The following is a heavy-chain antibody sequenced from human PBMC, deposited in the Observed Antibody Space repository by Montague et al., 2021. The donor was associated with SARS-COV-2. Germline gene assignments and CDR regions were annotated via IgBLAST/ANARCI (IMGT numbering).Heavy chain of an antibody. CDR1: GFIFSDNY. Sequence: SLRISCAASGFIFSDNYMTWIRQAPGKGLEWVSHISGSGSKTYYAESVKGRFTISRDTANNSVYLQMKFLGAEDTAVYYCARDQGGYGTFDIWGQGTMVTVS. CDR3: ARDQGGYGTFDI. J-gene: IGHJ3*02. D-gene: IGHD5-12*01. CDR2: ISGSGSKT. V-gene: IGHV3-11*01.